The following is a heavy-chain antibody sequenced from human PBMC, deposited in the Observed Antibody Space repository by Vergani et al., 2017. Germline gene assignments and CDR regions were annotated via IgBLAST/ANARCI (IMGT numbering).Heavy chain of an antibody. CDR1: GITFSSYA. V-gene: IGHV3-23*01. Sequence: EVQLLESGGGLVQPGGSLRLSCAASGITFSSYAMSWVRQAPGKGLEWVSAISGSGGRTYYADSVKGRFTIYRDNYKNTLYLQMNSLRAEDTAVYYCAKLVNYYFWSGYDTLDYWGQGTLVTVSS. D-gene: IGHD3-3*01. J-gene: IGHJ4*02. CDR3: AKLVNYYFWSGYDTLDY. CDR2: ISGSGGRT.